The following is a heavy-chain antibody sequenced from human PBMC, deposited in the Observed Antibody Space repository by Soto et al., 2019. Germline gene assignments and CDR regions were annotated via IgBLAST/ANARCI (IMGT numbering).Heavy chain of an antibody. D-gene: IGHD3-10*01. V-gene: IGHV1-18*01. CDR1: GDTFANFG. J-gene: IGHJ5*02. Sequence: HLVQSGPEVKRPVASITVSCKTSGDTFANFGLSWVRQAPGQGLEWMGWIATYNNNKNYAQKFQGRLTLTTDTSTSTAYMELESLGYDDTAVYYCARVVRGVVNWFDPWGQGTLVTVSS. CDR3: ARVVRGVVNWFDP. CDR2: IATYNNNK.